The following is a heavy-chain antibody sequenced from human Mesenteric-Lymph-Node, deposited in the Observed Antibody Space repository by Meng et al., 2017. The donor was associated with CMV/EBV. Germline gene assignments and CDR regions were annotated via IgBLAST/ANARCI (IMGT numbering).Heavy chain of an antibody. CDR1: GGSVSSGSYY. CDR3: ARRGRDFWSGYQGPFGY. CDR2: INHSGST. Sequence: GSLRLSCTVSGGSVSSGSYYWSWIRQPPGKGLEWIGEINHSGSTNYNPSLKSRVTISVDTSKNQFSLKLSSVTAADTAVYYCARRGRDFWSGYQGPFGYWGQGTLVTVSS. D-gene: IGHD3-3*01. J-gene: IGHJ4*02. V-gene: IGHV4-39*07.